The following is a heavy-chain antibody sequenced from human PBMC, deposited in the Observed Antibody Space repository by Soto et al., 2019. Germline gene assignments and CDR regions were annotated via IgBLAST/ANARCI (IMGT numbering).Heavy chain of an antibody. V-gene: IGHV3-33*01. CDR1: GFTFSSYG. CDR3: ARVGNYGYYYYGMDV. CDR2: IWYDGSNK. J-gene: IGHJ6*02. Sequence: GGSLRLSCAASGFTFSSYGMHWVRQAPGKGLEWVAVIWYDGSNKYYADSVKGRFTISRDNSKNTLYLQMNSLRAEDTAVYYCARVGNYGYYYYGMDVWGQGTTVTVSS. D-gene: IGHD4-4*01.